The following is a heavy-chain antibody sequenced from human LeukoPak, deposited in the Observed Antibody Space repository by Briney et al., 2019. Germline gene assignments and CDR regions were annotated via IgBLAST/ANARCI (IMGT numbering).Heavy chain of an antibody. Sequence: SVKVSCKSSGGTFSSYALSWVRQAPGQGLEWMGGIIPIFGTANYAQKFQGRVTITTDESTSTAYMELSSLRSEDTAVYYCARGRRVPAAYYYYYMDVWGKGTTATVSS. CDR3: ARGRRVPAAYYYYYMDV. D-gene: IGHD2-2*01. V-gene: IGHV1-69*05. J-gene: IGHJ6*03. CDR1: GGTFSSYA. CDR2: IIPIFGTA.